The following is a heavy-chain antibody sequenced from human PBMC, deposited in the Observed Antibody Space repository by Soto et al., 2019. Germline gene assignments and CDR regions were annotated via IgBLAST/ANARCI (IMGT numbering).Heavy chain of an antibody. D-gene: IGHD2-15*01. CDR1: GYTFNNYG. V-gene: IGHV1-18*01. CDR2: IRGSNVNE. J-gene: IGHJ6*02. Sequence: ASVKVSCKASGYTFNNYGVSWVRQAPGQGLEWMGWIRGSNVNENYAQKLQGRVTMTTDTSTSTAYMELRSLRSDDTAVYYCARLDTKYCSGFNCHSDYWYYGMDVWGQGTTVPVSS. CDR3: ARLDTKYCSGFNCHSDYWYYGMDV.